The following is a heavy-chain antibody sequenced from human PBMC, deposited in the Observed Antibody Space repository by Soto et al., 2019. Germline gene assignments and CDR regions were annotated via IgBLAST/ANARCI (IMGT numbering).Heavy chain of an antibody. J-gene: IGHJ3*02. CDR2: IKSKTDGGTT. V-gene: IGHV3-15*01. CDR3: TSPLLWFGEFGGLEAFDI. CDR1: GLTFSNAW. D-gene: IGHD3-10*01. Sequence: GFVKLSCAAAGLTFSNAWMSLVRQARGQGLEWVGRIKSKTDGGTTDYAAPVKGRFTISRDDSKNTLYLQMNRLKNEDTAVYYCTSPLLWFGEFGGLEAFDIWGQGTKVTVSS.